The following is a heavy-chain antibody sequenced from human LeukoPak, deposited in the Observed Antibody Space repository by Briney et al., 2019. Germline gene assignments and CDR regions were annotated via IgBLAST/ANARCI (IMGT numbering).Heavy chain of an antibody. Sequence: ASVKVSCKASGYTFTSYDINWVRQAPGQGLEWMGWMNPNSGNTGYAQKFQGRVTMTRNTSISTAYMELSSLRSEDTAVYYCARGSSYYYDMAWFDPWGQGNLVTVSS. CDR1: GYTFTSYD. V-gene: IGHV1-8*01. D-gene: IGHD3-22*01. CDR3: ARGSSYYYDMAWFDP. J-gene: IGHJ5*02. CDR2: MNPNSGNT.